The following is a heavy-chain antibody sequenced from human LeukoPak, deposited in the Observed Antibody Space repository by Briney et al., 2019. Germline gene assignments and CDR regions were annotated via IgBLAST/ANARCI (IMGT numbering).Heavy chain of an antibody. D-gene: IGHD4-17*01. J-gene: IGHJ4*02. CDR2: INHSGST. V-gene: IGHV4-34*01. CDR1: GGSFSGYY. Sequence: PSETLSLTCAVYGGSFSGYYWSWIRQPPGEGLEWIGEINHSGSTNYNPSLKSRVTISVDTSKNQFSLKLSSVTAADTAVYYCAVTGEDSSDYWGQGTLVTVSS. CDR3: AVTGEDSSDY.